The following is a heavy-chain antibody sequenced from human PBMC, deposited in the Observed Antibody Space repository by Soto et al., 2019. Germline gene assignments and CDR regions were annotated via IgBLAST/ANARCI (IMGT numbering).Heavy chain of an antibody. CDR3: ARVIGGYDYYYYYGMDV. V-gene: IGHV5-51*01. CDR1: GYSFASYW. D-gene: IGHD5-12*01. CDR2: TYPEDSQT. Sequence: PGESLKISCKGSGYSFASYWIGWVRLMPGKGLEWMGITYPEDSQTLYSPSFQGHVTISADKSISTAYLQWSSLKASDTAMYYCARVIGGYDYYYYYGMDVWGQGTTVTVSS. J-gene: IGHJ6*02.